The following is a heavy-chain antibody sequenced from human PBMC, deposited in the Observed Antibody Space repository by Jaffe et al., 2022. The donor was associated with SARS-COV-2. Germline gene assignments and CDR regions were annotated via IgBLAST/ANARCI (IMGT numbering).Heavy chain of an antibody. Sequence: DVRLVESGGGLVQPGGSLRLSCAASGFIFSNHYLSWVRQAPGKGLEWVANIKEDGSEKHYVDSVKGRFTISRDNTKNSVYLQMNSLRAEDTAVYYCLTRGFIFGGVIVPRFDHWGQGILVTVSS. CDR3: LTRGFIFGGVIVPRFDH. CDR1: GFIFSNHY. D-gene: IGHD3-16*02. CDR2: IKEDGSEK. J-gene: IGHJ4*02. V-gene: IGHV3-7*01.